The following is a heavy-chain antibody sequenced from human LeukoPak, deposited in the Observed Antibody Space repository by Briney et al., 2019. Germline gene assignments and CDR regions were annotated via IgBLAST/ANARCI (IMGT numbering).Heavy chain of an antibody. V-gene: IGHV4-59*01. CDR2: IYYSGST. Sequence: SETLSLTCTVSVGSISSSYWWSWIRQAPGKGLEWIGYIYYSGSTNCNPSLKSRATISLDTSKNQFSLQLSSVTAADTAIYYCARGFQAVGNFDYWGQGTLVTVSS. J-gene: IGHJ4*02. CDR3: ARGFQAVGNFDY. D-gene: IGHD6-13*01. CDR1: VGSISSSY.